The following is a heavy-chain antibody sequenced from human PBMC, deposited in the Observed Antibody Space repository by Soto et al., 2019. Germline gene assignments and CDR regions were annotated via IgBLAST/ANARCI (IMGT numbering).Heavy chain of an antibody. J-gene: IGHJ4*02. CDR3: AKVSSSWYAGFFDL. Sequence: PGGSLRLSCAASGFTFSDYWMHWVRQAPGKGLEWVSGLSDSGGSIYYADSVKGRFTISRDNSMNTLYLQMNTLRAEDTAIYYCAKVSSSWYAGFFDLWGQGTLVTVSS. CDR2: LSDSGGSI. V-gene: IGHV3-23*01. CDR1: GFTFSDYW. D-gene: IGHD2-8*01.